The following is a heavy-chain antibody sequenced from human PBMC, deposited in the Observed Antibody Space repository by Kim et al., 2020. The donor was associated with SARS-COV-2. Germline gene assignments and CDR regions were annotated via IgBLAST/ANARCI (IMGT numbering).Heavy chain of an antibody. CDR3: AKGRFVLIPGSKTAFFDS. CDR2: VAHNGGT. J-gene: IGHJ4*01. CDR1: GASFSGFS. D-gene: IGHD2-2*01. V-gene: IGHV4-34*01. Sequence: SETLSLTCSVSGASFSGFSWSWIRQTPGQGLEWIGEVAHNGGTKYTPSLQSRVTISIDTSKKQFSLNLNAVTAADTGVYYCAKGRFVLIPGSKTAFFDS.